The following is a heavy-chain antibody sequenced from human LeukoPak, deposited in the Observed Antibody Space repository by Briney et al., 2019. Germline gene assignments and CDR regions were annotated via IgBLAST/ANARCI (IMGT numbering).Heavy chain of an antibody. V-gene: IGHV4-34*01. Sequence: SETLSLTCAVDGGSFHAFFWSWLRQPPGKGLEWIGHITHRGSTSYNPSPRSRVSLSVDPSKHQFSLRLSSVTAADTAVYYCARAYGAMDWFDPWGQGTLVTVSS. J-gene: IGHJ5*02. CDR3: ARAYGAMDWFDP. D-gene: IGHD4-17*01. CDR2: ITHRGST. CDR1: GGSFHAFF.